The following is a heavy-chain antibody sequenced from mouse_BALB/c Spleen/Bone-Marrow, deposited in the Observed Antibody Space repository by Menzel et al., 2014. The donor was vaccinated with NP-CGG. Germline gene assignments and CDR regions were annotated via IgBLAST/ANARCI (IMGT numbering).Heavy chain of an antibody. Sequence: LQEAGAELVKPWASVKLSCTASGYTFTSYYMYWVKQRPGQGLEWIGGINPSNGGTNFNEKFKSKATLTVDKSSSTAYMQLSSLTSEDSAVYYCTRGDDYDEEFAYWGQGTLVTVSA. CDR3: TRGDDYDEEFAY. D-gene: IGHD2-4*01. CDR2: INPSNGGT. V-gene: IGHV1S81*02. J-gene: IGHJ3*01. CDR1: GYTFTSYY.